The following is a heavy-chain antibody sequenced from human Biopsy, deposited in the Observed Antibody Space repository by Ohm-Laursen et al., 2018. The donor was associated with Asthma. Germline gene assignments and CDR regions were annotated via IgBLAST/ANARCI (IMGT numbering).Heavy chain of an antibody. J-gene: IGHJ6*02. CDR1: GFTFSSHG. V-gene: IGHV3-30*18. CDR3: AKDTEGRYDFWSGLSYNYYGMDV. Sequence: SLRLSCTASGFTFSSHGMYWVRQAPGKGMEWVAVIPYDGSNKYYADSVKGRFTISRDNSKNTLYLHMNSLRAEDTAVYYCAKDTEGRYDFWSGLSYNYYGMDVWGQGTTVTVS. CDR2: IPYDGSNK. D-gene: IGHD3-3*01.